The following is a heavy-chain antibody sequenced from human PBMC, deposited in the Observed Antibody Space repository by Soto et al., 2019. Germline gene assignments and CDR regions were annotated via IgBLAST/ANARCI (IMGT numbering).Heavy chain of an antibody. CDR1: GDSINSNNW. CDR2: IYHSGST. V-gene: IGHV4-4*02. J-gene: IGHJ4*02. D-gene: IGHD4-4*01. Sequence: SETLSLTCAVSGDSINSNNWWSWVRQPPGKGLEWIGEIYHSGSTNYNPSLKSRAIISIDTSKNQFSLTLSSVTAADTAVYYCAFPATNDFDYWGQGTLVTVSS. CDR3: AFPATNDFDY.